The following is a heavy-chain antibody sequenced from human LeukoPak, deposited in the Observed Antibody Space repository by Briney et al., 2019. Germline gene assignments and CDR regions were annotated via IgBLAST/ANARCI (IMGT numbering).Heavy chain of an antibody. Sequence: SETLSLTCTVSGGSISSYYWSWIRQPPGKGLEWIGYIYYSGITNYNPSLESRVTISVDTSKNQVSLKLSSVTAADTAVYYCAREGSITMIVVPIAGYFDYWGQGTLVTVSS. V-gene: IGHV4-59*01. J-gene: IGHJ4*02. CDR3: AREGSITMIVVPIAGYFDY. CDR2: IYYSGIT. CDR1: GGSISSYY. D-gene: IGHD3-22*01.